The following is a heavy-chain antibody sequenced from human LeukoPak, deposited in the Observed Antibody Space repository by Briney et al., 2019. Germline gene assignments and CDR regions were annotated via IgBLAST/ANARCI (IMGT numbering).Heavy chain of an antibody. CDR3: TTEGELLWFGELSSADY. D-gene: IGHD3-10*01. CDR2: IKSKTDGGTT. J-gene: IGHJ4*02. CDR1: GFTFSNAW. Sequence: GGSLRLSCAASGFTFSNAWMSWVRQAPGKGLEWVGRIKSKTDGGTTDYAAPVKGRFTISRGDSKNTLYLQMNSLKTEDTAVYYCTTEGELLWFGELSSADYWGQGTLVTVSS. V-gene: IGHV3-15*01.